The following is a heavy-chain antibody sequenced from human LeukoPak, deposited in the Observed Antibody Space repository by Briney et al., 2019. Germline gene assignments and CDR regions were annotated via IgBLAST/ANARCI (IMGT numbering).Heavy chain of an antibody. Sequence: SETLSLTCAVSGGSISSYYWSWIRQPPGRGLEWIGYIYYSGSTNYNPSLKSRVTISVDTSKNQFSLKLSSVTAADTAVYYCARVLGDYRYDYWGQGTLVTVSS. CDR3: ARVLGDYRYDY. CDR2: IYYSGST. V-gene: IGHV4-59*01. D-gene: IGHD4-17*01. CDR1: GGSISSYY. J-gene: IGHJ4*02.